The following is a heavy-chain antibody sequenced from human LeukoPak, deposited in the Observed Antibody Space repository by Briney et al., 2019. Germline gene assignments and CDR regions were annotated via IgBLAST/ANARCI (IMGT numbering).Heavy chain of an antibody. Sequence: SVKVSCKASGGTFSSYAISWVRQAPGQGLEWMGGIIPIFGTANYAQKFQGRVTITADESTSTAYMELSSLGSEDTAVYYCARYSSSYDYYYYYGTDVWGQGTTVTVSS. CDR2: IIPIFGTA. CDR3: ARYSSSYDYYYYYGTDV. CDR1: GGTFSSYA. D-gene: IGHD6-6*01. J-gene: IGHJ6*02. V-gene: IGHV1-69*13.